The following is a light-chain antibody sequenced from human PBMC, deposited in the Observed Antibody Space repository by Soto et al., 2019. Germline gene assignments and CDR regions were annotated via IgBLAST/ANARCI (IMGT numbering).Light chain of an antibody. CDR2: EVR. J-gene: IGLJ3*02. Sequence: QSVLTQPASVSGSPGQSITISCTGTSSDIGSYNYVAWYQQFPGKTPKLIIYEVRNRPSGVSFRFSGSKSGNTASLTISGLQTEDEADYYCSSYSSTSALGVFGGGTKLTVL. V-gene: IGLV2-14*01. CDR1: SSDIGSYNY. CDR3: SSYSSTSALGV.